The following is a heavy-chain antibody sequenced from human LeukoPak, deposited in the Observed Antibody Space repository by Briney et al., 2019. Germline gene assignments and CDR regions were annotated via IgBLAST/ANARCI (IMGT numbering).Heavy chain of an antibody. J-gene: IGHJ4*02. Sequence: GGSLRLSCVTSGFSSSDYWMNWVRQAPWKGLEWLANINQDGSEKYYVDSVKGRFTFSRDNAMNSLFLQMNSLRAEDTAVYYCARDVHGGAFDYWARGPWSPSPQ. CDR2: INQDGSEK. V-gene: IGHV3-7*01. CDR1: GFSSSDYW. D-gene: IGHD4-23*01. CDR3: ARDVHGGAFDY.